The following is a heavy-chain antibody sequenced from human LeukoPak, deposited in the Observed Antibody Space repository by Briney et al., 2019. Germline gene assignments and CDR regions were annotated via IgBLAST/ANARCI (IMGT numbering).Heavy chain of an antibody. CDR2: ISYDGSNK. CDR1: GFTFRSYA. D-gene: IGHD2-2*02. V-gene: IGHV3-30*04. Sequence: QPGRSLRLSCADSGFTFRSYAMHWVRQAPGKGLEWVAVISYDGSNKYYADSVEGRFTISRDNSKNTLYLQMNSLRAEDTAVYYCAIYLGRLMEKYYYYGMDVWGQGTTATVSS. CDR3: AIYLGRLMEKYYYYGMDV. J-gene: IGHJ6*02.